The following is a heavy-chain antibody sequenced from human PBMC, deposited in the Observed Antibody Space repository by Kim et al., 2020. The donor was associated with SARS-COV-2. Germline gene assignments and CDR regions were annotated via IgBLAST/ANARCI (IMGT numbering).Heavy chain of an antibody. J-gene: IGHJ4*02. D-gene: IGHD3-10*01. CDR2: INPSGGST. CDR1: GYTFTSYY. Sequence: ASVKVSCKASGYTFTSYYMHWVRQAPGQGLEWMGIINPSGGSTSYAQKFQGRVTMTRDTSTSTVYMELSSLRSEDTAVYYCARDFHYYGSGSYLSYWVQGTLVTVSS. CDR3: ARDFHYYGSGSYLSY. V-gene: IGHV1-46*01.